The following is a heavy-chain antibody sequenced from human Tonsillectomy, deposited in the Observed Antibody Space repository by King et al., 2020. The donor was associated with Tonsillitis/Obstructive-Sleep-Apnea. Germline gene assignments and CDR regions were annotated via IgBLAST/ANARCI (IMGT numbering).Heavy chain of an antibody. CDR3: ARSGSQAFDAFDI. CDR1: GYSFTSYW. CDR2: IYPGDSDT. Sequence: VQLVESGAEVKKPGESLKISCTGSGYSFTSYWIGWVRQMPGKGLEWMRIIYPGDSDTRNSPSFQGQVTISADKSISTAYLPWSSLKASDTAMYYCARSGSQAFDAFDIWGQGTMVTVSS. V-gene: IGHV5-51*03. D-gene: IGHD1-26*01. J-gene: IGHJ3*02.